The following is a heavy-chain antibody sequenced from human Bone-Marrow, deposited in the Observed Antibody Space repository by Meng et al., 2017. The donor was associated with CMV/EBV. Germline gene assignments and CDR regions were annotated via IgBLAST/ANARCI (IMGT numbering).Heavy chain of an antibody. CDR3: AKVTRGSSGAVDY. CDR2: ISGDGGST. D-gene: IGHD3-22*01. J-gene: IGHJ4*02. CDR1: GVSFSSSA. V-gene: IGHV3-23*01. Sequence: CAASGVSFSSSAMNWVRQAPGMGLEWVSSISGDGGSTYYADSVKGRFTISRDNSKNTLYLQMNSLRAEDTAVYYCAKVTRGSSGAVDYWGQGTLVTVSS.